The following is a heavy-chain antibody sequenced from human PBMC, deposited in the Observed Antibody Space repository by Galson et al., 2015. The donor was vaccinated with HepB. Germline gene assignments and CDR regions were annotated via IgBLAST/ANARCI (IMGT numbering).Heavy chain of an antibody. J-gene: IGHJ4*02. D-gene: IGHD3-10*01. V-gene: IGHV3-30*04. Sequence: SLRLSCAASGFTFSSYAMHWVRQAPGKGLEWVAVISYDGSNKYYAVSVKGRFTISRDNSKNTLYLQMNSLRAEDTAVYYCARDRGYYYGSGWYWGQGTLVTVSS. CDR2: ISYDGSNK. CDR3: ARDRGYYYGSGWY. CDR1: GFTFSSYA.